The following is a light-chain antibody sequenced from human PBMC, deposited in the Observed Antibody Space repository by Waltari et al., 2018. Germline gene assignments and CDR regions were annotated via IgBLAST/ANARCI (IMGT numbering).Light chain of an antibody. CDR1: QSVLYSFDNKNY. Sequence: DIVLTQSPDSLAVSLGERATINCKSRQSVLYSFDNKNYLAWYQQRPGQPPKLLIYWASTRKSGVPDRFSGSGSGTDFTLTISSLQAEDVALYYCQQYFSTLTFGGGTRVEIK. CDR2: WAS. V-gene: IGKV4-1*01. J-gene: IGKJ4*01. CDR3: QQYFSTLT.